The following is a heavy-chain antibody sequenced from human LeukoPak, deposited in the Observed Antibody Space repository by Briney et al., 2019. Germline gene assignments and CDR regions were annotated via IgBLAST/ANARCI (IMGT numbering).Heavy chain of an antibody. D-gene: IGHD3-10*01. CDR1: GFTFSTYW. CDR2: INSDRSHI. V-gene: IGHV3-74*01. J-gene: IGHJ4*02. CDR3: ASSGPYGYFDF. Sequence: GSLRLSCAASGFTFSTYWMHWVRQVPGKGLMWISRINSDRSHIAYADSVRGRFTISRDNAKNTLFLQMSSLRVEDTAMYYCASSGPYGYFDFWGQGALVTVSS.